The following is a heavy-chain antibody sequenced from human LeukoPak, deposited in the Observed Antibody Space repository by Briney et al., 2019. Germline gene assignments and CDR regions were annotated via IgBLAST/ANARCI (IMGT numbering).Heavy chain of an antibody. Sequence: GASVKVSCMVSGYTLTELSMHWVRQAPGKGLEWMGGFDPEDGETIYAQKFQGRVTMTEDTSTDTAYMELSSLRSEDTAVYYCATGRYYYDSSGYPQLDYWGQGTLVTVSS. CDR2: FDPEDGET. CDR1: GYTLTELS. V-gene: IGHV1-24*01. CDR3: ATGRYYYDSSGYPQLDY. J-gene: IGHJ4*02. D-gene: IGHD3-22*01.